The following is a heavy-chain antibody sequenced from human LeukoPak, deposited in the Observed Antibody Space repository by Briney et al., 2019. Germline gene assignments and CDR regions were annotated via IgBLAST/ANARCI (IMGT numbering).Heavy chain of an antibody. V-gene: IGHV1-18*01. CDR2: ISAYNGNT. Sequence: ASVKLCCKASGYTFTSYGISWARQAPGQGLEWMGWISAYNGNTNYAQKLQGRVTMTTDTSTSTAYMELRSLRSDDTAVYYCARDHDFWSGYYMLFDYWGQGTLVTVSS. J-gene: IGHJ4*02. CDR3: ARDHDFWSGYYMLFDY. CDR1: GYTFTSYG. D-gene: IGHD3-3*01.